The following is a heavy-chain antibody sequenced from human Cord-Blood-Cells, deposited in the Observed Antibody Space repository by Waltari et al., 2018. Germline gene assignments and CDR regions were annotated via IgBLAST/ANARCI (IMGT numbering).Heavy chain of an antibody. Sequence: QVQLQESGPGLVKPSETLSLTCPVSGGSISSYYWSWIRQPPGKGLEWIGYIYYSGSTTYNPSLKSRVTISVDTSKNQFSLKLSSVTAADTAVYYCARDNGGWGQGTLVTVSS. CDR3: ARDNGG. D-gene: IGHD2-8*01. CDR1: GGSISSYY. V-gene: IGHV4-59*01. J-gene: IGHJ4*02. CDR2: IYYSGST.